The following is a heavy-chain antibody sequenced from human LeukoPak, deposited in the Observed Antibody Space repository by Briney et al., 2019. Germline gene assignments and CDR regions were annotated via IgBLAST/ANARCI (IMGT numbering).Heavy chain of an antibody. V-gene: IGHV4-38-2*02. CDR3: ARILRIVAADTNWFDP. CDR2: IYHSGST. D-gene: IGHD6-13*01. CDR1: GYSISSGYY. J-gene: IGHJ5*02. Sequence: SETLSLACTVSGYSISSGYYWGWIRQPPGKGLEWIGSIYHSGSTYYNPSLKSRVTISVDTSKNQFSLKLSSVTAADTAVYYCARILRIVAADTNWFDPWGQGTLVTVSS.